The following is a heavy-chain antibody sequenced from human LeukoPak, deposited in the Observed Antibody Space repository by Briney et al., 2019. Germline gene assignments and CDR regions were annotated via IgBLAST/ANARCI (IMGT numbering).Heavy chain of an antibody. Sequence: ASVKVSCKASGYTFTGYYMHWVRQAPGQGLEWMGWINPNSGGTNYAQKFQGRVTMTRATSISTAYMELSRLRSDDTAVYYCARGQYQLPIDPDFDYWGQGTLVTVSS. CDR2: INPNSGGT. D-gene: IGHD2-2*01. J-gene: IGHJ4*02. CDR1: GYTFTGYY. CDR3: ARGQYQLPIDPDFDY. V-gene: IGHV1-2*02.